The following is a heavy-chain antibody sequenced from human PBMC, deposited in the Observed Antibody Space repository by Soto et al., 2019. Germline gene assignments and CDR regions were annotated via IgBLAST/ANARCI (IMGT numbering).Heavy chain of an antibody. CDR3: AGRPLPDDILLSGRGMDV. D-gene: IGHD3-9*01. Sequence: GESLKISCKGSGYSFTSYWISWVRQMPGKGLEWMGRIDPSDSYTNYSPSFQGHFTISADKSISTAYLQWSSLKASDTAMYYCAGRPLPDDILLSGRGMDVWGQGTTATVSS. CDR2: IDPSDSYT. V-gene: IGHV5-10-1*01. CDR1: GYSFTSYW. J-gene: IGHJ6*02.